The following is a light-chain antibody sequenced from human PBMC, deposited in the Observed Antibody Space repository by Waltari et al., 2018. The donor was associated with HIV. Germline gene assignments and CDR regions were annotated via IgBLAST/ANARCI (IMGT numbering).Light chain of an antibody. CDR2: AAS. CDR3: QQYGASPHT. Sequence: EIVLTQSPGTLSLPPGKRATLSCRASQSVSANYVAWYQQKPGQAPRLLIYAASRRATGIPDRFSASGSGTDFTLTISRLEPEDFVVYYCQQYGASPHTFGGGTKVEIK. J-gene: IGKJ4*01. CDR1: QSVSANY. V-gene: IGKV3-20*01.